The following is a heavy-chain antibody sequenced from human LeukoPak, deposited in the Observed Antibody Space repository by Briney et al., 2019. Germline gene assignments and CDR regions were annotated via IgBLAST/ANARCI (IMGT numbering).Heavy chain of an antibody. CDR1: GFTFSNCG. J-gene: IGHJ4*02. CDR2: IWYEGSNK. Sequence: PGRSLRLSCAASGFTFSNCGMHWVRQAPGKGLEWVAVIWYEGSNKYYADSVKGRFTISRDNSKNTLYMQMNSLRVEDTAVYYCATAPRGGDYEDYWGQGTLVTVSS. D-gene: IGHD4-17*01. CDR3: ATAPRGGDYEDY. V-gene: IGHV3-33*01.